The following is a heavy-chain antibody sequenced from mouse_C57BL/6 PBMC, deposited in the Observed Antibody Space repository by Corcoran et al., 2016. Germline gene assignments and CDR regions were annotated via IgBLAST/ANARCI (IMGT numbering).Heavy chain of an antibody. CDR1: GYAFSSYW. V-gene: IGHV1-80*01. D-gene: IGHD1-1*01. Sequence: QVQLQQSGAELVKPGASVTISCKASGYAFSSYWMNWVKQRPGKGLEWIGQIYPGDGDTNYNGKFKGKATLTADKSSSTAYMQLSSLTSEDTAVYYCARSMTTVVATDWYVDVWGTGTTVTVSS. J-gene: IGHJ1*03. CDR2: IYPGDGDT. CDR3: ARSMTTVVATDWYVDV.